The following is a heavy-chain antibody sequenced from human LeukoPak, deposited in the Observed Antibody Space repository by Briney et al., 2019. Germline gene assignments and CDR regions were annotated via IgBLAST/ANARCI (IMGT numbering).Heavy chain of an antibody. CDR2: IHDSGIT. Sequence: SETLSLTCTVSGGSISDSYWSWIRQPPGKGLEWIGKIHDSGITNYNPSLKSRVTFSVDTSKKQFSLNLNSVTAADTAVYYCARDVRGSGMDVWGKGTTVTVSS. CDR3: ARDVRGSGMDV. V-gene: IGHV4-59*01. J-gene: IGHJ6*03. CDR1: GGSISDSY. D-gene: IGHD3-10*01.